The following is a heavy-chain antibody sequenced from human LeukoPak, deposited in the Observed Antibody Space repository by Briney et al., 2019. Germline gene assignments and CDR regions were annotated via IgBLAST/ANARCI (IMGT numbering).Heavy chain of an antibody. Sequence: ASVKVSCKASGYTFTSYGISWVRQAPGQGLEWMGWISAYNGNTNYAQKLQGRVTMTTDTSTSTAYTELRSLRSDDTAVYYCARVGGSYHFDYWGQGTLVTVSS. CDR1: GYTFTSYG. V-gene: IGHV1-18*01. CDR2: ISAYNGNT. J-gene: IGHJ4*02. CDR3: ARVGGSYHFDY. D-gene: IGHD1-26*01.